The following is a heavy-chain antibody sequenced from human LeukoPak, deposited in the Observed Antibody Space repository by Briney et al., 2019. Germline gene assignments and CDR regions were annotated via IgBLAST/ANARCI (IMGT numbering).Heavy chain of an antibody. J-gene: IGHJ4*02. D-gene: IGHD3-22*01. Sequence: GGSLRLSCAASGFTFNTYSMNWVRQAPGKGLEWVSYISSSSSTIYYADSVKGRFTISRDNAKNSLYLQMNSLRAEDTAVYYCATPLDYYDTSGYHQGGDWGQGTLVTVSS. CDR2: ISSSSSTI. CDR1: GFTFNTYS. CDR3: ATPLDYYDTSGYHQGGD. V-gene: IGHV3-48*04.